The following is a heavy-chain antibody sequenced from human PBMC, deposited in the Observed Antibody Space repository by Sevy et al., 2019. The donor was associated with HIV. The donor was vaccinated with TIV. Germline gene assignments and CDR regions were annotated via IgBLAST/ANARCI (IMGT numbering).Heavy chain of an antibody. J-gene: IGHJ4*02. CDR2: VNTASGDT. D-gene: IGHD2-15*01. CDR1: GYTFNNYI. Sequence: ASVKVSCKGSGYTFNNYIIYWVRQAPGQSLEWMGWVNTASGDTKYSQKFQGRVIITTDTSARTVYMEPNNLRSEDTAFYFCARDFCSGGSCYSAFVYWGQGTLVTVSS. CDR3: ARDFCSGGSCYSAFVY. V-gene: IGHV1-3*04.